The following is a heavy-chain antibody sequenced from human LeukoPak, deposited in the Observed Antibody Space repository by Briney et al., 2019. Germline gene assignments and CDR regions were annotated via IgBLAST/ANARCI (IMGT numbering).Heavy chain of an antibody. D-gene: IGHD5-18*01. CDR3: TRTGYTGGY. Sequence: SETLSLTCTVSGGSVSGGNYYCSWIRQSPGKGLEWIGFVHYSGRTVYNPSLRSRVTMPVDTSKNQFSLNLSSVTAADTAMYYCTRTGYTGGYWGQGTLVTVSS. J-gene: IGHJ4*02. V-gene: IGHV4-61*01. CDR2: VHYSGRT. CDR1: GGSVSGGNYY.